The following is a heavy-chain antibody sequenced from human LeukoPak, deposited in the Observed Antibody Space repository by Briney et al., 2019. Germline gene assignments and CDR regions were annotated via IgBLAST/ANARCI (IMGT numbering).Heavy chain of an antibody. Sequence: GGSLRLSCAASGFSLSTFWIHWVRQAPGKGLVWVSRIDYDGTTTTYADSVKGRFTISRDNSKNTLYLHMNSLRAEETAVYYCTHLGCFDPWGQGTLVTVSS. J-gene: IGHJ5*02. CDR3: THLGCFDP. V-gene: IGHV3-74*01. CDR1: GFSLSTFW. CDR2: IDYDGTTT.